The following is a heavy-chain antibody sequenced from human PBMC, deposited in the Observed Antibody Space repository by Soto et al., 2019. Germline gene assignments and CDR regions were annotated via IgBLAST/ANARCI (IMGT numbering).Heavy chain of an antibody. CDR1: GFSFKSHG. V-gene: IGHV3-30*18. CDR3: AKDHLSGGSRVDY. D-gene: IGHD2-15*01. CDR2: ISYDGKDA. J-gene: IGHJ4*02. Sequence: QVQLVESGGGVVQPGRSLRLSCAVSGFSFKSHGMHWVRQAPGKGLEWVAFISYDGKDANYADSVNGRFTISRDNSKDVLYLQMGSLRGEDTAVYFCAKDHLSGGSRVDYWGQGALVTLSS.